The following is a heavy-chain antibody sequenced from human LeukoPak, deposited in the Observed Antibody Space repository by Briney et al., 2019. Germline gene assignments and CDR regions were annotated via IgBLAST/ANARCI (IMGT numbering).Heavy chain of an antibody. J-gene: IGHJ4*01. CDR2: ISSSSSTI. CDR1: GFTFSSYS. D-gene: IGHD3-22*01. V-gene: IGHV3-48*01. CDR3: AREGGHYYDSSGYSYYFDY. Sequence: GGSLRLSCAASGFTFSSYSMNWVRQAPGKGLEWVSYISSSSSTIYYANSVKGRFTISRDNAKNSLYLQMNSLRAEDTAVYYWAREGGHYYDSSGYSYYFDYWGQGTLVTVSS.